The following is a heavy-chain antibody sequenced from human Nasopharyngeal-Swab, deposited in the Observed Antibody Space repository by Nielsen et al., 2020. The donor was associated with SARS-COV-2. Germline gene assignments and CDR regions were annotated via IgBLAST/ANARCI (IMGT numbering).Heavy chain of an antibody. CDR2: IGDKDHNYAT. J-gene: IGHJ4*02. Sequence: GESLKISCAASGFTFSSYGMHWVRQASGKGLEWVGRIGDKDHNYATTYGAAVKGRFTISRDDSKNTAFLQMDSLKTEDPSLFFFPPHYYFDYWGQGTLVTVSS. CDR3: PPHYYFDY. V-gene: IGHV3-73*01. CDR1: GFTFSSYG.